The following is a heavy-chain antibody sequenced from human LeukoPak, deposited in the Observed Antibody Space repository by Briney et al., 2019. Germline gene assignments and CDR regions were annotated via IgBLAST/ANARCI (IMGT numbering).Heavy chain of an antibody. Sequence: GGSLRLSCAASGFTFDIYNMNWVRQAPGKGLEWVSSIGGSGSHIYYADSMKGRFTISRDNAKNSLYLKINSLGPEDTAVYFCATGGGCCSLPNCRGIANRFDSWGQGTLVTVSS. CDR2: IGGSGSHI. CDR3: ATGGGCCSLPNCRGIANRFDS. J-gene: IGHJ5*01. V-gene: IGHV3-21*01. D-gene: IGHD2-15*01. CDR1: GFTFDIYN.